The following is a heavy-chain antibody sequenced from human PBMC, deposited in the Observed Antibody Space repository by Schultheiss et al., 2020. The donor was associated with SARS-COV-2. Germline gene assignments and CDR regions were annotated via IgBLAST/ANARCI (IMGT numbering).Heavy chain of an antibody. J-gene: IGHJ5*02. CDR1: GGSISSSSYY. V-gene: IGHV4-39*07. Sequence: SETLSLTCTVSGGSISSSSYYWGWIRQPPGKGLEWIGYIYYSGSTYYNPSLKSRVTISVDTSKNQFSLKLSSVTAADTAVYYCARIITTRPWADHWGQGTLVTVSS. CDR3: ARIITTRPWADH. D-gene: IGHD6-6*01. CDR2: IYYSGST.